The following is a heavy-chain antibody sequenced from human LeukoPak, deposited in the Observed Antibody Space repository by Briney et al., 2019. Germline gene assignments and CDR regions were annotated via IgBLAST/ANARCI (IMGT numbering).Heavy chain of an antibody. D-gene: IGHD6-13*01. CDR3: ARDSGLPAPGTGDL. J-gene: IGHJ5*02. V-gene: IGHV3-33*01. Sequence: GRSLRLSCAASGFAFSSYGMHWVRQAPGKGLEWVAIIWYDGTTKYYADSVKGRFTISRDNSENTLYLQMNSLRAGHTSVYYCARDSGLPAPGTGDLWGQGTLVTVSS. CDR1: GFAFSSYG. CDR2: IWYDGTTK.